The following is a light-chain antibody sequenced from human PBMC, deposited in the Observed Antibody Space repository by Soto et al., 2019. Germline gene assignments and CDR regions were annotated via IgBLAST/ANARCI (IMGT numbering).Light chain of an antibody. Sequence: DIQMTQSPSTLSASVGDIFTITCRASQSMGRFLAWYQHQPGKAPKLLIYDASTLESGVPSRFSGTGSGTEFTFSITSLQPEDFGTYYCQQCYMGWTFGQGTKVDIK. V-gene: IGKV1-5*01. CDR1: QSMGRF. CDR2: DAS. J-gene: IGKJ1*01. CDR3: QQCYMGWT.